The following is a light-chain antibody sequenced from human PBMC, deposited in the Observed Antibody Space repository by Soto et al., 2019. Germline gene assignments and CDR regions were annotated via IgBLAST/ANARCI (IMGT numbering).Light chain of an antibody. CDR3: QQYENLHT. Sequence: DIQITQSPSSLSASVGDRVTITCHASQNINNYLNWYQQKPGRAPKLLIYDASNLEAGVPSRFRGSGSGTDFTFTISRLQPEDIATYYCQQYENLHTFGQGTRMEIK. CDR2: DAS. J-gene: IGKJ5*01. V-gene: IGKV1-33*01. CDR1: QNINNY.